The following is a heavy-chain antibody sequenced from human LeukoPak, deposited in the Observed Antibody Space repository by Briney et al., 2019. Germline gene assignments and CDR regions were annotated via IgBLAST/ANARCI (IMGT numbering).Heavy chain of an antibody. CDR1: GYTFTSYG. CDR2: ISAYNGNT. Sequence: ASVKVSCKASGYTFTSYGISWVRQAPGQGLEWMGWISAYNGNTNYAQKLQGRVTMTTDTSTSTAYMELRSLRSDDTAVYYCARGLLAARQRPLDWFDPWGQGTLVIVSS. CDR3: ARGLLAARQRPLDWFDP. D-gene: IGHD6-6*01. J-gene: IGHJ5*02. V-gene: IGHV1-18*01.